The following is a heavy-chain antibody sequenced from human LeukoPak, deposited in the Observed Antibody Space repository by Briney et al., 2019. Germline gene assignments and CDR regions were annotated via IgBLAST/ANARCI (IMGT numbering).Heavy chain of an antibody. CDR1: GFTFSSYA. CDR3: VYSLNLAAAGIFPRTSAFDI. V-gene: IGHV3-64D*09. J-gene: IGHJ3*02. Sequence: GGSLRLSCSASGFTFSSYAMHWVRQAPGKGLKYVSAISSNGGSTYYADSVKGRFTISRDNSKNTLYLQMSSLRAEDTAVNYCVYSLNLAAAGIFPRTSAFDIWGQGTMVTVSS. D-gene: IGHD6-13*01. CDR2: ISSNGGST.